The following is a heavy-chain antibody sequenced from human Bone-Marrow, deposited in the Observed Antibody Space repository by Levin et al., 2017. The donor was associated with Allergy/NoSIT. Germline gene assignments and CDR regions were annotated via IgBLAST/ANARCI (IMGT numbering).Heavy chain of an antibody. CDR1: GYSFTSSW. V-gene: IGHV5-51*01. J-gene: IGHJ5*02. CDR2: IYLGDSAS. D-gene: IGHD3-10*01. CDR3: ARRAPNRIGTAGSWFEA. Sequence: GGSLRLSCKGSGYSFTSSWIGWVRQLPEKGLEWMGSIYLGDSASRYSPSFQGQVSISADKSSSTAYLQWSSLNASDTAMYYSARRAPNRIGTAGSWFEARGQGILSTVTS.